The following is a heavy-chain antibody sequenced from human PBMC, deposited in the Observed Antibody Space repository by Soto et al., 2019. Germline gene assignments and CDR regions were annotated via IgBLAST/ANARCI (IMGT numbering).Heavy chain of an antibody. D-gene: IGHD3-22*01. CDR2: INPSGGST. J-gene: IGHJ1*01. V-gene: IGHV1-46*01. Sequence: SVKVSCKASGYTFTSYYMHWVRQSPEQGLEWMGIINPSGGSTSYAQKFQGRVTMTRDTSTSTVYMELSSLRSEDTAVYYCARDSYDSSGYYSVQYFQHWGQGTLVTVSS. CDR3: ARDSYDSSGYYSVQYFQH. CDR1: GYTFTSYY.